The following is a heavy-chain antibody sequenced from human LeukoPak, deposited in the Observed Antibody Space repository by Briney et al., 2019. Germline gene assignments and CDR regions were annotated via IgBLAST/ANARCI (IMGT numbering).Heavy chain of an antibody. D-gene: IGHD2-2*01. CDR2: ISYDGSNK. CDR3: ARESGRYCSSTSCYWGAFDI. J-gene: IGHJ3*02. CDR1: GFTFSSYA. Sequence: GGSLRLSCAASGFTFSSYAMHWVRQAPGKGLEWVAVISYDGSNKYYADSVKGRFTISRDNSKNTLYLQMNSLRAEDTAVYYCARESGRYCSSTSCYWGAFDIWGQGTMVTVSS. V-gene: IGHV3-30-3*01.